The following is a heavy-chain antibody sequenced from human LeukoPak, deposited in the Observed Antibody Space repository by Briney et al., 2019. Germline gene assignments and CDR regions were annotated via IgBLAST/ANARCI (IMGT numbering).Heavy chain of an antibody. Sequence: GGSLRLSCEPSGFTFSISCMHWVRQAPGKGLEWVSAISGSASSTYHADSVKGRFTISRDNAKSSLYLQMNSLRAEDTAVYYCAELGITMIGGVWGKGTTVTISS. D-gene: IGHD3-10*02. CDR2: ISGSASST. V-gene: IGHV3-21*01. CDR1: GFTFSISC. J-gene: IGHJ6*04. CDR3: AELGITMIGGV.